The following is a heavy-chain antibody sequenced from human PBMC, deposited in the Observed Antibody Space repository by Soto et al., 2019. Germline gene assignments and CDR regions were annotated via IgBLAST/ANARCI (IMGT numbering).Heavy chain of an antibody. CDR3: ARRLATTVSALGY. V-gene: IGHV3-30-3*01. CDR1: GLTFTSSS. CDR2: ISENGDRQ. D-gene: IGHD4-4*01. J-gene: IGHJ4*02. Sequence: QVQLVQSGGGVVQAGNSLRLSCTASGLTFTSSSFHWVRQATGKGLEWVAVISENGDRQYSTESVRGRFLISRDSSKNTVYLQINSLSPEDTGVYFCARRLATTVSALGYWGQGALGSVSS.